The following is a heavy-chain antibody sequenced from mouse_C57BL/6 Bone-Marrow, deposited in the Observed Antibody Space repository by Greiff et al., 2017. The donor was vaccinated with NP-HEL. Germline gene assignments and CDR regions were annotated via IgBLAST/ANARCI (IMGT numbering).Heavy chain of an antibody. V-gene: IGHV3-6*01. CDR3: ARGLRQDSSYYFDY. CDR2: ISYDGSN. CDR1: GYSITSGYY. Sequence: DVKLQESGPGLVKPSQSLSLTCSVTGYSITSGYYWNWIRQFPGNKLEWMGYISYDGSNNYNPSLKNRISITRDTSKNQFFLKLNSVTTEDTATYYCARGLRQDSSYYFDYWGQGTTLTVSS. J-gene: IGHJ2*01. D-gene: IGHD2-4*01.